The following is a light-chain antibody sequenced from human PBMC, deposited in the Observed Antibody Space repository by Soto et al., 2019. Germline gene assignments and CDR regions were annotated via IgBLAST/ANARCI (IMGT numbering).Light chain of an antibody. Sequence: QSVLIQPRSVSGSPGQSVTVPCTGTSSDVGGYNYVAWYQQHPGKAPKLMIYDVSKRPSGVPDRFSGSKSGNTASLTISGLQAEDEADYYCCSYAPSHSHVFGTGTKVTVL. CDR2: DVS. V-gene: IGLV2-11*01. J-gene: IGLJ1*01. CDR3: CSYAPSHSHV. CDR1: SSDVGGYNY.